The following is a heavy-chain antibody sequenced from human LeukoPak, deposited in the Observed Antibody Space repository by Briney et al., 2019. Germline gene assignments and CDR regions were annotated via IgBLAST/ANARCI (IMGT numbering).Heavy chain of an antibody. CDR1: GGSIKGSTYY. CDR2: IYYSGIT. J-gene: IGHJ4*02. D-gene: IGHD1-26*01. Sequence: SETLSLTCTVSGGSIKGSTYYWGWIRQPPGKGLEWIGNIYYSGITYYNPSLKSRVTIYADTSKNQFSLKLTPVTAADTALYYCARQGTSIAGATIDYWGQGTLVTVSS. V-gene: IGHV4-39*01. CDR3: ARQGTSIAGATIDY.